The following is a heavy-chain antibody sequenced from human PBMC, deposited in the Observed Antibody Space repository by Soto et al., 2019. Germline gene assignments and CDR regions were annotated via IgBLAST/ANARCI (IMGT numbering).Heavy chain of an antibody. CDR1: GIIFSNFV. CDR3: AKDQDAYGDSVLEDSYYYHYCGMDV. J-gene: IGHJ6*02. Sequence: PGRSLRVSSATSGIIFSNFVMSWVRQALGKGLEWVAGISGSGGRTYYADSVKGRFTISRDNSKNTPHLQMNSLRAEDTARYYCAKDQDAYGDSVLEDSYYYHYCGMDVWGQGTTVTVSS. D-gene: IGHD4-17*01. CDR2: ISGSGGRT. V-gene: IGHV3-23*01.